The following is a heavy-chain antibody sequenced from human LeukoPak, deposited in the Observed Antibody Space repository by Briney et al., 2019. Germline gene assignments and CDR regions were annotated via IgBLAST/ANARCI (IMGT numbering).Heavy chain of an antibody. D-gene: IGHD3-10*01. CDR1: GYSFTSYW. CDR2: IYPGDSDT. CDR3: ARPLYYYGSGSYHQGIFDY. V-gene: IGHV5-51*01. J-gene: IGHJ4*02. Sequence: PGESLKTSCKGSGYSFTSYWIGWVRQMPGKGLEWMGIIYPGDSDTRYSPSFQGQVTISADKSISTAYLQWSSLKASDTAMYYCARPLYYYGSGSYHQGIFDYWGQGTLVTVSS.